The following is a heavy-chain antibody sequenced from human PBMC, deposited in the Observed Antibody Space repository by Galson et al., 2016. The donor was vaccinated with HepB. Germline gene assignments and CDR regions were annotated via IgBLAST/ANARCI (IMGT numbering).Heavy chain of an antibody. V-gene: IGHV6-1*01. CDR1: GDSVSSKSAA. CDR3: ARVRSGYSGYANPYYYGMDV. Sequence: CAISGDSVSSKSAAWNWIRHSPSRGLERLGRTYHTSNWYNDYALSVKSRITINPDTSKNQFSLQLNSVTPEDTAVYYCARVRSGYSGYANPYYYGMDVWGQGTTVTVSS. J-gene: IGHJ6*02. D-gene: IGHD5-12*01. CDR2: TYHTSNWYN.